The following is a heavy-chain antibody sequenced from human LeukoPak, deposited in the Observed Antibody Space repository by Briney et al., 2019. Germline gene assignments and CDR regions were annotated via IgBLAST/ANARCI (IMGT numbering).Heavy chain of an antibody. Sequence: GASVKVSCKASGYTFTSYGISWVRQAPGQGLEWMGWISAYNGNTNYAQKLQGRVTMTTDTSTSTAYMELSSLRSEDTAVYYCASPKYYDFWSGYYLWGQGTLVTVSS. D-gene: IGHD3-3*01. CDR3: ASPKYYDFWSGYYL. CDR1: GYTFTSYG. J-gene: IGHJ4*02. CDR2: ISAYNGNT. V-gene: IGHV1-18*01.